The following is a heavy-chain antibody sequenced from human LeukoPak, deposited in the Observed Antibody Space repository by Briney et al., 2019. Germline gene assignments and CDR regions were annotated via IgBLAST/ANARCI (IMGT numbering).Heavy chain of an antibody. D-gene: IGHD3-3*01. CDR2: ISGSGGST. V-gene: IGHV3-23*01. J-gene: IGHJ4*02. CDR3: AKVQDVLRFLEWYFPADY. CDR1: GFTFSNYA. Sequence: PGGSLRLSCAASGFTFSNYAMSWVRQAPGKGLEWVSTISGSGGSTYYADSVKGRFTISRDNSKNTLYLQMNSLRAEDTAVYYCAKVQDVLRFLEWYFPADYWGQGTLVTVSS.